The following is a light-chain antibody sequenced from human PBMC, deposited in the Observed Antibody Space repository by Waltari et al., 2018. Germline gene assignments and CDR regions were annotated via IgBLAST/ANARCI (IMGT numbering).Light chain of an antibody. CDR1: QSVNIR. CDR3: QQYDNWPPWT. CDR2: AAS. V-gene: IGKV3-15*01. J-gene: IGKJ1*01. Sequence: DIVMTQSPVTLSVSPGETATLSCRASQSVNIRLAWYQQKPGQAPRLLIFAASPRATGIPARFSASGSGTEFTLTISSLQSEDFAVYYCQQYDNWPPWTFGQGTKVEI.